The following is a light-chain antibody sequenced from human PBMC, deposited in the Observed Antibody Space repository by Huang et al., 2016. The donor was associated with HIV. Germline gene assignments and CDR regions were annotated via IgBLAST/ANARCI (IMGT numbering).Light chain of an antibody. J-gene: IGKJ1*01. Sequence: DLVMTQSPDSLTVSLGERATIKCRSSQSVLYSSNSKHYLAWFQQKPGRAPRLLIDCASARESGVPDRFGGSVSGTDVTLTIDRLDAEDAAIYYCQQYYRLPQTFGQGTRVEIK. CDR2: CAS. V-gene: IGKV4-1*01. CDR3: QQYYRLPQT. CDR1: QSVLYSSNSKHY.